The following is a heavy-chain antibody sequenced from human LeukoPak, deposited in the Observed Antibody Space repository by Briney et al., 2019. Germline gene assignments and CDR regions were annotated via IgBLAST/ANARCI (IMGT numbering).Heavy chain of an antibody. D-gene: IGHD6-13*01. J-gene: IGHJ5*02. CDR2: INPNSGGT. Sequence: GASVKVSCKASGYTFTGYYMHWVRQAPGQGLEWMGWINPNSGGTNYAQKFQGRVTMTRDTSISTAYMELSRLRSDDTAVYYCARVYSSSWSLNWFDPWGQGTLVTVSS. CDR3: ARVYSSSWSLNWFDP. V-gene: IGHV1-2*02. CDR1: GYTFTGYY.